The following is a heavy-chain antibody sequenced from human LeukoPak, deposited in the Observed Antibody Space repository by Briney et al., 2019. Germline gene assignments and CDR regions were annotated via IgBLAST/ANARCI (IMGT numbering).Heavy chain of an antibody. CDR3: ARHRFGELLHFDL. CDR2: IYYSGST. D-gene: IGHD3-10*01. Sequence: PSETPSLTCTVSGXSISSSSYYWGWIRQPPGRGLEWIGSIYYSGSTYYNPSLKSRVTISVDTSKNQFSLKLSSVTAADTAVYYCARHRFGELLHFDLWGRGTLVTVSS. J-gene: IGHJ2*01. V-gene: IGHV4-39*01. CDR1: GXSISSSSYY.